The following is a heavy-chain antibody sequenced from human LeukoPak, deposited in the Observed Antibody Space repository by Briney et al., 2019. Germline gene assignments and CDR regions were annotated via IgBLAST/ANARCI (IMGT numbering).Heavy chain of an antibody. CDR2: IKQDGSEK. V-gene: IGHV3-7*01. J-gene: IGHJ6*02. Sequence: GGSLRLSCAASGFTFSSYWMSWVRQAPGRGLEWVANIKQDGSEKYYVDSVKGRFTISRDNAKNSLYLQMNSLRAEDTAVYYCARVSRDFYSNYYYYYGMDVWGQGTTVTVSS. CDR3: ARVSRDFYSNYYYYYGMDV. CDR1: GFTFSSYW. D-gene: IGHD4-11*01.